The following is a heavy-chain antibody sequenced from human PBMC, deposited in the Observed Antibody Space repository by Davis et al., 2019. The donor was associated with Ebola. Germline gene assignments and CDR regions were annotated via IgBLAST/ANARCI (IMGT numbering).Heavy chain of an antibody. CDR1: GFSFRIYW. CDR3: ATDAWAGFDP. Sequence: LSLTCAASGFSFRIYWMSWVRQAPGKGLEWVATVNQDGSQTYYVASVKGRFTMSRDDAKNSLYLQMNNLRVDDTAVYYCATDAWAGFDPWGQGTLVTVSS. V-gene: IGHV3-7*03. D-gene: IGHD1-26*01. CDR2: VNQDGSQT. J-gene: IGHJ5*02.